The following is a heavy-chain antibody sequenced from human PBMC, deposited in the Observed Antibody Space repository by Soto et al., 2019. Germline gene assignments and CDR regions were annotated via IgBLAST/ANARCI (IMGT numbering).Heavy chain of an antibody. J-gene: IGHJ6*03. Sequence: GGSLRLSCAASGFTVSSNYMSWLRQAPGKGLEWVSVIYSGGSTYYADSVKGRFTISRDNSKNTLYLQMNSLRAEDTAVYYCARLPTITGAGYYYYYMDVWGKGTTVTVSS. CDR3: ARLPTITGAGYYYYYMDV. V-gene: IGHV3-53*01. CDR2: IYSGGST. CDR1: GFTVSSNY. D-gene: IGHD7-27*01.